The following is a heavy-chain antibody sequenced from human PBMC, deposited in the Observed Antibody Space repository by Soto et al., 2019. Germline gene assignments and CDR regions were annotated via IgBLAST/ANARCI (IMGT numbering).Heavy chain of an antibody. J-gene: IGHJ5*02. CDR1: GGSISSYY. CDR3: ASASIAAAGTGWFDP. CDR2: IYYSGST. Sequence: PSETLSLTCTVSGGSISSYYWSWIRQPPGKGLEWIGYIYYSGSTNYNPSLKSRVTISVDTSKNQFSLKLSSVTAADTAVYYCASASIAAAGTGWFDPWGQGTLVTVSS. V-gene: IGHV4-59*01. D-gene: IGHD6-13*01.